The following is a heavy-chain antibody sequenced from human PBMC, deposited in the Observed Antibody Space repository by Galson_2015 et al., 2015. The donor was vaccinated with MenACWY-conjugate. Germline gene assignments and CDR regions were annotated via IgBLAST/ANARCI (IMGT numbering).Heavy chain of an antibody. CDR1: GYIFTLYY. CDR3: AKVMLVGGSDGFDI. V-gene: IGHV1-46*01. J-gene: IGHJ3*02. D-gene: IGHD2-15*01. Sequence: SVKVSCKASGYIFTLYYIHWVRQAPGQGLEWMGTISPSAGITHYAQKFQGRVSMSRATSTTTVYMELSSLRSEDTAVYYCAKVMLVGGSDGFDIWGQGTMVTVSS. CDR2: ISPSAGIT.